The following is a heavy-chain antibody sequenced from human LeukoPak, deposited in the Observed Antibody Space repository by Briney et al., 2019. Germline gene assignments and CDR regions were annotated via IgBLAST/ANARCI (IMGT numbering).Heavy chain of an antibody. CDR3: AKVDQAVAGFPPDY. J-gene: IGHJ4*02. D-gene: IGHD6-19*01. CDR1: GFTFNNYA. CDR2: ISGSGVST. Sequence: PGGSLRLSCAASGFTFNNYAMTWVRQAPGRGLEWVSAISGSGVSTFYADSVKGRFTISRDNSKNTLYLQMNSLRAEDTAVYYCAKVDQAVAGFPPDYWGQGTLVIVSS. V-gene: IGHV3-23*01.